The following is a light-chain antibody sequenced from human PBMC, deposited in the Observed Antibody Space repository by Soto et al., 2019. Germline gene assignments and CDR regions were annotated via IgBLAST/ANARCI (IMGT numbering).Light chain of an antibody. J-gene: IGLJ3*02. CDR1: SSNIGSDT. Sequence: QLVLTQPPSASGTPGQRVTISCSGSSSNIGSDTVNWYQQIPEAAPKLLIHSVNQRPSGVPDRFSGSKSGTSASLAISGLQSEDEADYYCAAWDVSLNGVVFGGGTNLTVL. CDR3: AAWDVSLNGVV. V-gene: IGLV1-44*01. CDR2: SVN.